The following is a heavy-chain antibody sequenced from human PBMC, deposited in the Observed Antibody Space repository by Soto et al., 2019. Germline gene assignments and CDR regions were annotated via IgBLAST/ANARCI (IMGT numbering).Heavy chain of an antibody. J-gene: IGHJ5*02. CDR1: GFTFSGSA. CDR3: TRWYGAVYNWFDP. V-gene: IGHV3-73*01. Sequence: GSLRLSCAASGFTFSGSAMHWVRQASGKGLEWAGRIRSKANSYATAYAASVKGRFTISRDDSKNTAYLQMNSLKTEDTAVYYCTRWYGAVYNWFDPWGQGTLVTVSS. D-gene: IGHD1-20*01. CDR2: IRSKANSYAT.